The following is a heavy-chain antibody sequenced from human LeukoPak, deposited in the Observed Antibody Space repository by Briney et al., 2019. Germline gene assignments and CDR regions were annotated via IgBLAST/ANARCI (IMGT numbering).Heavy chain of an antibody. CDR3: ASLSRGTFDY. D-gene: IGHD1-1*01. CDR2: IYHSGST. J-gene: IGHJ4*02. V-gene: IGHV4-4*02. CDR1: GGSISSSNW. Sequence: PSETLSLTCAVSGGSISSSNWWSWVRQPPGKGLEWIGEIYHSGSTNYNPSLKSRDTISVDKSKNQFSLKLSSVTAADTAVYYCASLSRGTFDYWGQGTLVTVSS.